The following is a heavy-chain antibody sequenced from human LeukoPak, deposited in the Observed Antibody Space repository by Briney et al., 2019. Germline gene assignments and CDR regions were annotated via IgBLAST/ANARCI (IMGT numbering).Heavy chain of an antibody. CDR1: GYSFTNYW. J-gene: IGHJ4*02. CDR2: IYPADSDT. D-gene: IGHD6-6*01. V-gene: IGHV5-51*01. CDR3: ARYRYSSSSCIDY. Sequence: GESLKISCQGSGYSFTNYWLAWVRQMPGKGLEWMGIIYPADSDTRYSPSFQGQVTISADKSISTAYLQWSSLKASDTAMYYCARYRYSSSSCIDYWGQGTLVTVSS.